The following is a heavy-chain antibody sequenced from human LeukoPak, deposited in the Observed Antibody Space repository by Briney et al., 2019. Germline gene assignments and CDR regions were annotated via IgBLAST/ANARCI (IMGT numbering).Heavy chain of an antibody. V-gene: IGHV4-4*02. CDR2: MYHDGYT. Sequence: SETLSLTCAVSGGSISNTDHWNWVRQPPGTGLEWIGEMYHDGYTNYNPSLKSRVTMSVGKSKNHFSLKLTSVTAADTAVYYCARSRGAVAGWSFDIWGQGTVVTVSS. CDR1: GGSISNTDH. CDR3: ARSRGAVAGWSFDI. J-gene: IGHJ3*02. D-gene: IGHD6-19*01.